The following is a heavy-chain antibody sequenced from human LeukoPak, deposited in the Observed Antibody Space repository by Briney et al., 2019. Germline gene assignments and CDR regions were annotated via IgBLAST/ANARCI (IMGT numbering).Heavy chain of an antibody. CDR1: VSTSTGHY. D-gene: IGHD6-19*01. CDR3: ATNLAVPGGHSFDV. CDR2: NGGA. J-gene: IGHJ3*01. Sequence: ASVKVSCEAFVSTSTGHYVPWVRQAPGQGLEWMGNGGADFDKRFEGRVVMSWDTSLRTAYMELRRLTSDDTAVYFCATNLAVPGGHSFDVWGQGTMVTVSS. V-gene: IGHV1-2*02.